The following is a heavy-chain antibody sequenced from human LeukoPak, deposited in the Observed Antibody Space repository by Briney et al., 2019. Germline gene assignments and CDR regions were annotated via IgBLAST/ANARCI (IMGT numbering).Heavy chain of an antibody. Sequence: GASVKVSCKASGGTFSSYAISWVRQATGQGLEWMGWMNPNSGNTGYAQKFQGRVTKTRNTSISTAYMELSSLRSEDTAVYYCARAMTTVTTLFNYWGQGTLVTVSS. CDR2: MNPNSGNT. CDR1: GGTFSSYA. J-gene: IGHJ4*02. CDR3: ARAMTTVTTLFNY. V-gene: IGHV1-8*02. D-gene: IGHD4-17*01.